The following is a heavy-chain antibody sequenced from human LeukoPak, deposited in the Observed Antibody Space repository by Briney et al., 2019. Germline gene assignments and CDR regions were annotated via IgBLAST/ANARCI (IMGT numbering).Heavy chain of an antibody. J-gene: IGHJ6*03. CDR2: IKGDGSET. V-gene: IGHV3-7*01. Sequence: GGSLRLSCVASGSGFTFSEFWMGWVRQAPGERLEWVANIKGDGSETYHVDSVKGRFTISRDNAKNSVYLQMNSLRADDTSLYRCAREAYCGGPSCFAVNYMDVWGKGTTVTVSS. CDR3: AREAYCGGPSCFAVNYMDV. CDR1: GSGFTFSEFW. D-gene: IGHD2-21*01.